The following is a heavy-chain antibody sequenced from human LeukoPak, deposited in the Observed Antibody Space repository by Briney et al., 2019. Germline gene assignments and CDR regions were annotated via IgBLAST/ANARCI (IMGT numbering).Heavy chain of an antibody. D-gene: IGHD2-2*02. V-gene: IGHV3-7*01. CDR1: GFTFSSFW. J-gene: IGHJ4*02. Sequence: GGSLRLSCAASGFTFSSFWMTWVRQAPGKGLEWVANMMHDGSDKYYVNSVKGRFAISRDNAKNSLYLQTNSLRVGDTAVYYCARGGLYCSGTSCYKETDYWGQGALVTVSS. CDR3: ARGGLYCSGTSCYKETDY. CDR2: MMHDGSDK.